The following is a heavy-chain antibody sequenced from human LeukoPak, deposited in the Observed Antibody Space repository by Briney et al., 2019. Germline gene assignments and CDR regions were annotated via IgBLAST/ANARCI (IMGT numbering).Heavy chain of an antibody. CDR2: IFWDDDK. CDR3: AHSLKKHRVYYFDS. J-gene: IGHJ4*02. CDR1: GFSLTSSGVG. D-gene: IGHD3-10*01. Sequence: ESGPTLVKPTQTLTLTCTFSGFSLTSSGVGVGWIRQPPGKALEWLAIIFWDDDKRCRPSLKNRLTITKDTSKNQVVLTMTNMDPVDTAPYFCAHSLKKHRVYYFDSWGQGTLVTVSS. V-gene: IGHV2-5*02.